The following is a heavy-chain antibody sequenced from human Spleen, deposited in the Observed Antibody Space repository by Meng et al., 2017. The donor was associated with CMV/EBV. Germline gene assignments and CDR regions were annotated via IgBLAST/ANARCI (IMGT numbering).Heavy chain of an antibody. Sequence: GESLKISCAASGFSFSSYAMSWVRQAPGKGLEWVSGVSGSSSSTYYADSVKGRFTISRDNSKNTLYLQMRSLRAEDTAVYYCAKDQSFDYYGSGSYRFDYWGQGTLVTVSS. CDR1: GFSFSSYA. CDR3: AKDQSFDYYGSGSYRFDY. D-gene: IGHD3-10*01. J-gene: IGHJ4*02. CDR2: VSGSSSST. V-gene: IGHV3-23*01.